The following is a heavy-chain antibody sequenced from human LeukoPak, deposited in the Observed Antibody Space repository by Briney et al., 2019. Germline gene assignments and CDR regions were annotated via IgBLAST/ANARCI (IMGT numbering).Heavy chain of an antibody. CDR1: GYTFTGYY. CDR3: AREYRHQPD. D-gene: IGHD5-12*01. Sequence: GASVKVSCKASGYTFTGYYMHWVRQAPGQGLEWMGWINPNSGGTNYARKFQGWVTTTRDTSISTAYMELSSLRSEDTAVYYCAREYRHQPDWGQGTLVTVSS. CDR2: INPNSGGT. V-gene: IGHV1-2*04. J-gene: IGHJ4*02.